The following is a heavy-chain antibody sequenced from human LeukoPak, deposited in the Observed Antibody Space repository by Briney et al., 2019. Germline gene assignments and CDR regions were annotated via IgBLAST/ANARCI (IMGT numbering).Heavy chain of an antibody. CDR2: ISAGADVI. D-gene: IGHD2-21*02. CDR1: GFSSRDYP. J-gene: IGHJ3*01. Sequence: PGGSLRLSCEAAGFSSRDYPMGWVRRASGKRLEWVSGISAGADVIFYADPVKGRFTISRDNSKNTLYLQMNSLRAEDSTIYYCGRDPNGDYLGAFDFWGPGTMVAVSS. V-gene: IGHV3-23*01. CDR3: GRDPNGDYLGAFDF.